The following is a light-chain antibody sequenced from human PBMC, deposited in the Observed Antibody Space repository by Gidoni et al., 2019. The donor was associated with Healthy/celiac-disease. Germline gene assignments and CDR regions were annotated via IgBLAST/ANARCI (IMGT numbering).Light chain of an antibody. V-gene: IGKV1-6*01. Sequence: AIQMTHSQSSLSASVGDRVTITCRASQGIRNDLGWYQQKPGKAPKLLIYAASSLQSWVPSRFSGSGSGTDFTLTISSLQPEDFATYYCLQDYNYPWTFGQGTKVEIK. J-gene: IGKJ1*01. CDR3: LQDYNYPWT. CDR2: AAS. CDR1: QGIRND.